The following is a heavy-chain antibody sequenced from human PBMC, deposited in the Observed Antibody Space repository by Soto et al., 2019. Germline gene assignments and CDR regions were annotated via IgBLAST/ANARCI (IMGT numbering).Heavy chain of an antibody. CDR3: SVCSGGACHQNYGMDV. V-gene: IGHV3-21*01. Sequence: EVHLVESGGGLVKPGGSLSLSCAVSGFTFSSCTMNWVRQAPGKGLEWVSSISPSTSHIYYADSVTGRFTISRDNAKNSLFLQMNSLRAEDTAVYYCSVCSGGACHQNYGMDVWGQGTTVTVAS. CDR2: ISPSTSHI. D-gene: IGHD2-15*01. J-gene: IGHJ6*02. CDR1: GFTFSSCT.